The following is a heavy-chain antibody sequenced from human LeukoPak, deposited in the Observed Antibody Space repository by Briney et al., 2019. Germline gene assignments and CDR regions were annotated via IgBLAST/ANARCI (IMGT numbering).Heavy chain of an antibody. V-gene: IGHV3-30*02. D-gene: IGHD3-10*01. CDR3: AKDYNRAYYYGSGFDY. CDR2: IRYDGSKK. Sequence: GGSLRLSCAASGFTFSSYGMNWVRQAPGKGLERVAFIRYDGSKKYSADSVKGRFTISRDNSKNTLYLQMNSLRAEDAAVYYCAKDYNRAYYYGSGFDYWGQGTLVTVSS. CDR1: GFTFSSYG. J-gene: IGHJ4*02.